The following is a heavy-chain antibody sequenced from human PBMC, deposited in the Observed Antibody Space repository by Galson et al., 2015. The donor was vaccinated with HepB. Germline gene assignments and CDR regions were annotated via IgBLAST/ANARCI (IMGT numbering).Heavy chain of an antibody. CDR2: IYSGGST. CDR3: ARDGRGISIAAAGTPNYFDY. D-gene: IGHD6-13*01. CDR1: GFTVSSNY. Sequence: SLRLSCAASGFTVSSNYISWVRQAPGKGLEWVSVIYSGGSTYYADSVKGRFTISRDNSKNTLYLQMNSLRAEDTAVYYCARDGRGISIAAAGTPNYFDYWGQGTLVTVSS. J-gene: IGHJ4*02. V-gene: IGHV3-66*01.